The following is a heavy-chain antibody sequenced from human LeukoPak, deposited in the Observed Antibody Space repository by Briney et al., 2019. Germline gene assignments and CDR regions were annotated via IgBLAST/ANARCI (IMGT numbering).Heavy chain of an antibody. Sequence: ASVKVSCKASGYTFTGYYMHWVRQAPGQGLEWMGWINPNSGGTNYAQKFQGRVTMTRDTFISTAYMELSRLRSDDTAVYYCARGRDIVVVHYGMDVWGQGTTVTVSS. J-gene: IGHJ6*02. CDR1: GYTFTGYY. CDR2: INPNSGGT. V-gene: IGHV1-2*02. D-gene: IGHD2-2*01. CDR3: ARGRDIVVVHYGMDV.